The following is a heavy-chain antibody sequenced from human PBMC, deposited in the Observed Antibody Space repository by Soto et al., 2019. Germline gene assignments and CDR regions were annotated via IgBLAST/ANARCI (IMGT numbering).Heavy chain of an antibody. V-gene: IGHV3-72*01. D-gene: IGHD1-26*01. CDR2: TRNKANSYTT. J-gene: IGHJ6*02. CDR3: ALSGSYYSGMDV. CDR1: GFTFSDHY. Sequence: GESLKISCAASGFTFSDHYMDWVRKAPGKGLEWVGRTRNKANSYTTEYAASVKGRFTISRDDSKNSLYLQMNSLKTEDTAVYYCALSGSYYSGMDVWGQGTTVTVSS.